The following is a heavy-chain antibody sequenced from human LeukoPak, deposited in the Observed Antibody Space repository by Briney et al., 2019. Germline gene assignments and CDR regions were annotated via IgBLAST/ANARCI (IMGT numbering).Heavy chain of an antibody. J-gene: IGHJ1*01. Sequence: PSETLSLTCTVSGGPISSSSYYWGWIRQPPGKGLEWIGSIYYSGSTYYNPSLKSRVTISVDTSKNQFSLKLSSVTAADTAVYYCARIDYREYFQHWGQGTLVTVSS. V-gene: IGHV4-39*01. CDR2: IYYSGST. CDR3: ARIDYREYFQH. D-gene: IGHD4-11*01. CDR1: GGPISSSSYY.